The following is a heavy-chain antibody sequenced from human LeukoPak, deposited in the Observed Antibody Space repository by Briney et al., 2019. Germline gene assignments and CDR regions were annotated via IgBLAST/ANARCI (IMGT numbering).Heavy chain of an antibody. V-gene: IGHV4-59*08. Sequence: SETLSLTCTVSGGSICSYYWSWIRQPPGKGVEWIGYISYSGNTNYNPSLKSRVTISVDTSKNQFSLKLTSVTAADTAVYYCARQGGYIAPLALWGQGTLVTVSA. D-gene: IGHD6-13*01. CDR1: GGSICSYY. CDR2: ISYSGNT. J-gene: IGHJ4*02. CDR3: ARQGGYIAPLAL.